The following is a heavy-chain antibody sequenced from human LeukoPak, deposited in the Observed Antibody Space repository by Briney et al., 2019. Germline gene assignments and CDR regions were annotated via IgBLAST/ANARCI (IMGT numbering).Heavy chain of an antibody. Sequence: GGSLRLSCVASGFTFSSYAMDWVRQAPGKGLEWVSGISGSGGSTYYADSVKDRFTIFRDNTDNTLYLQMGSLRAEDTAVYYCAKRRVRYDNSPVDYWGRGTLVTVSS. CDR1: GFTFSSYA. CDR2: ISGSGGST. J-gene: IGHJ4*02. V-gene: IGHV3-23*01. D-gene: IGHD3-22*01. CDR3: AKRRVRYDNSPVDY.